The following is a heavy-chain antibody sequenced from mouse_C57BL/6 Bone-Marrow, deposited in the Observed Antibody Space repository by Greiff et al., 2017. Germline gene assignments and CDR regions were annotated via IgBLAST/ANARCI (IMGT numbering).Heavy chain of an antibody. D-gene: IGHD2-3*01. CDR3: ARRWLLFYYFDY. J-gene: IGHJ2*01. CDR2: INPNNGGT. CDR1: GYTFTDYY. Sequence: EVQLQQSGPELVKPGASVKMSCKASGYTFTDYYMHWVKQSHGKSLEWIGYINPNNGGTSYNQKFKGKATLTVNKSSSTAYMELRSLTSEDSAVYYCARRWLLFYYFDYWGQGTTRTVSA. V-gene: IGHV1-22*01.